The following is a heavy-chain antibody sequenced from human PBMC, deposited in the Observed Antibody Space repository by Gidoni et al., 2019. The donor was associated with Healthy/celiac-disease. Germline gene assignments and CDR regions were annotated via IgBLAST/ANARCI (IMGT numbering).Heavy chain of an antibody. D-gene: IGHD1-26*01. CDR1: GFTFSSYA. V-gene: IGHV3-23*01. Sequence: EVQLLESGGGLVQPVGSLRLSCSASGFTFSSYAMSWVRQTPGKGLAWVSAISGIGSSTYYEDSVKGRFTLYRDNSKKTLYLQMNSLRAEDTAVYYCAKRWGELDAFDIWGQGTMVTVSS. CDR2: ISGIGSST. J-gene: IGHJ3*02. CDR3: AKRWGELDAFDI.